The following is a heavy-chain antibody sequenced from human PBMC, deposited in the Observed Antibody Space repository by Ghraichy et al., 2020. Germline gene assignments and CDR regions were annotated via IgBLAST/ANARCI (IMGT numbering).Heavy chain of an antibody. V-gene: IGHV3-7*03. CDR3: ARGFGNGTVVL. Sequence: GASLNISCAPSGFTFSNSWMIWVRQAPGKGLQWVANTNQDGRQKYHVDSVKGRFTISRDNAKNSLYLQMNSLRVEDTGLYYCARGFGNGTVVLWGQGTLVTVPS. CDR2: TNQDGRQK. D-gene: IGHD1-1*01. J-gene: IGHJ4*02. CDR1: GFTFSNSW.